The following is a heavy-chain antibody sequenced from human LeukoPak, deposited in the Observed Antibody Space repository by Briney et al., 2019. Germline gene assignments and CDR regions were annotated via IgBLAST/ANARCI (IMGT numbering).Heavy chain of an antibody. Sequence: PGGSLRLSCAASGFTFSSYEMNWVRQAPGKGLEWVSYISSTGSTIYYADSVKGRFTISRDNAKNSLYLQMNSLRAEDTAVYYCARARCSSTSCYRDYYYYGMDVWGQGTTVTVSS. CDR2: ISSTGSTI. D-gene: IGHD2-2*02. CDR1: GFTFSSYE. V-gene: IGHV3-48*03. CDR3: ARARCSSTSCYRDYYYYGMDV. J-gene: IGHJ6*02.